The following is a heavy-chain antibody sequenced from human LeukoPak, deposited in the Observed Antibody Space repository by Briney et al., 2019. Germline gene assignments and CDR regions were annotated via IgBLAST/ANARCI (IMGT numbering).Heavy chain of an antibody. J-gene: IGHJ5*02. CDR3: ARSTYYYDSSDYRGPTGFDP. Sequence: ASVKVSCKASGYTFTNYYMHGVRQAPGQGLEWMGIINPSGGSTSYAQRLQGRVSMTSDTSTSTVYMELSSMTAADTAVYYCARSTYYYDSSDYRGPTGFDPWGQGTLVTVSS. CDR2: INPSGGST. CDR1: GYTFTNYY. D-gene: IGHD3-22*01. V-gene: IGHV1-46*01.